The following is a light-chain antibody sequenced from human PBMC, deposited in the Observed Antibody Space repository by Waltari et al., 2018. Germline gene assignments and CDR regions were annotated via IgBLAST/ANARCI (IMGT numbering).Light chain of an antibody. CDR3: SSYAGNNDLV. CDR2: EVT. CDR1: SSDVGGYNY. Sequence: QSALTQPPSASGSPGQSVTISCTGTSSDVGGYNYVPWYQQHPGKAPKLMIYEVTKRPSGVPDRFSGSKSGNTASLTVSGLQAEDEADYYCSSYAGNNDLVFGGGTKLTVL. J-gene: IGLJ3*02. V-gene: IGLV2-8*01.